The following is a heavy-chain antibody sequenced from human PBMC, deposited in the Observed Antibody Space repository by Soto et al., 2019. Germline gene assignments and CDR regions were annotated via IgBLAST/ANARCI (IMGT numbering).Heavy chain of an antibody. D-gene: IGHD2-21*02. CDR1: GGSISSGGYS. V-gene: IGHV4-30-2*01. Sequence: SETLSLTCAVSGGSISSGGYSWSWIRQPPGKGLEWIGYIYHSGSTYYNPSLKSRVTISVDRSKNQFSLKLSSVTAADTAVYYCARVVSDIREQWFDPWGQGTLVTVSS. CDR2: IYHSGST. CDR3: ARVVSDIREQWFDP. J-gene: IGHJ5*02.